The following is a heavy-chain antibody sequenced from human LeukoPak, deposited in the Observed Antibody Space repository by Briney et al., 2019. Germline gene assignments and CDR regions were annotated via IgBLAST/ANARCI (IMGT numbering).Heavy chain of an antibody. D-gene: IGHD1-14*01. CDR2: IYYSGST. V-gene: IGHV4-59*01. CDR1: GDSISSYY. J-gene: IGHJ4*02. CDR3: ARARKLTLDY. Sequence: PSXXXSLXCTVSGDSISSYYWSWVRQPPGKGVEWIGYIYYSGSTNYNPSLKGRVTISVDTSKNQFSLKLSSVTAADTAVYYCARARKLTLDYWGQGTLVTVSS.